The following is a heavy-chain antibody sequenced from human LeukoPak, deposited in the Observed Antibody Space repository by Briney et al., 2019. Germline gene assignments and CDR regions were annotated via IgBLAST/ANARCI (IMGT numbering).Heavy chain of an antibody. V-gene: IGHV4-59*01. CDR1: GGSISSYY. J-gene: IGHJ2*01. CDR3: ARQKSQFLLPSADWFFDL. CDR2: IYYSGGT. Sequence: PSETLSLTCTVSGGSISSYYWSWIRQPPGKGLEWIGYIYYSGGTSYNPSLMSRVTMSVDTSKNQFSLKLNSVTAADTAVYFCARQKSQFLLPSADWFFDLWGRGTLVTVSS. D-gene: IGHD5-24*01.